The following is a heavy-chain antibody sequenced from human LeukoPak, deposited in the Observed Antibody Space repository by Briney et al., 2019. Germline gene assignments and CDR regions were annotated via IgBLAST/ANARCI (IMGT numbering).Heavy chain of an antibody. J-gene: IGHJ6*03. Sequence: GGSLRLSCEASGFTFSSYWMHWVRQAPGKGLVWVSRINSGGSSTSYADSVKGRFTISRDNAKNTLYLQMNSLRAEDTAVYHCARGDLVAATYYYYYMDVWGKGTTVTVSS. CDR1: GFTFSSYW. V-gene: IGHV3-74*01. CDR3: ARGDLVAATYYYYYMDV. CDR2: INSGGSST. D-gene: IGHD1-26*01.